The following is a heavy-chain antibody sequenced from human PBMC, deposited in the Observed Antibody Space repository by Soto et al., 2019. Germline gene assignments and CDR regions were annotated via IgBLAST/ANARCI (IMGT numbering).Heavy chain of an antibody. J-gene: IGHJ3*02. CDR1: GFTFSSYS. V-gene: IGHV3-21*01. D-gene: IGHD4-17*01. Sequence: EVQLVESGGGLVKPGGSLRLSCAASGFTFSSYSMNWVRQAPGKGLEWVSSISSSSSYIYYADSVKGRFTISRDNAKNSLYLQMNSLSAEDTAVYYCARVSRTTVTTLDDAFDIWGQGTMVTVSS. CDR3: ARVSRTTVTTLDDAFDI. CDR2: ISSSSSYI.